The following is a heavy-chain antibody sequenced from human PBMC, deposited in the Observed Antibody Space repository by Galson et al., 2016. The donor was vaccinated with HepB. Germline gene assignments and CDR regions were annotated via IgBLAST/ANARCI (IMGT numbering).Heavy chain of an antibody. Sequence: SLRLSCAASGFTFSSYSMTWVRQAPGKGLEWVSATSGSGGRTLYADSVKGRFSISRDGSKNTLYLQLNSLRVEDTAVYYCAKSSCGGECYYRMDVWGQGTTVTVS. J-gene: IGHJ6*02. CDR1: GFTFSSYS. D-gene: IGHD2-21*01. V-gene: IGHV3-23*01. CDR3: AKSSCGGECYYRMDV. CDR2: TSGSGGRT.